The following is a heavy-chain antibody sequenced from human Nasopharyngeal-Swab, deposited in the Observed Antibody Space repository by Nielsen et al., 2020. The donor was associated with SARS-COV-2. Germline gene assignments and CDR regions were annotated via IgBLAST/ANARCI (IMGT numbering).Heavy chain of an antibody. J-gene: IGHJ3*02. CDR2: IYHSGST. D-gene: IGHD1-26*01. V-gene: IGHV4-4*01. CDR3: ARDVVGATTTDAFDI. Sequence: GSPRLSCAVSGGSISSSNWWSWVRQPPGKGLEWIGEIYHSGSTNYNPSLKSRVTISVDESKNQFSLKLSSVTAADTAVYFCARDVVGATTTDAFDIWGQGTMVTVSS. CDR1: GGSISSSNW.